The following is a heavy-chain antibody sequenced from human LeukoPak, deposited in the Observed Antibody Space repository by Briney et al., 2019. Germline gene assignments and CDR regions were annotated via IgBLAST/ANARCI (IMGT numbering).Heavy chain of an antibody. D-gene: IGHD6-13*01. CDR1: VGTFSSYA. J-gene: IGHJ4*02. CDR2: IILIFGKE. CDR3: ARSDSGSWYETDD. Sequence: ASLKVSCKASVGTFSSYAISWVRHAPGQGLEWMGGIILIFGKENYEKKFQGRVTITTNKSPRPAYMDLSSLRSEATAVYYCARSDSGSWYETDDWGQGTLVTVSS. V-gene: IGHV1-69*05.